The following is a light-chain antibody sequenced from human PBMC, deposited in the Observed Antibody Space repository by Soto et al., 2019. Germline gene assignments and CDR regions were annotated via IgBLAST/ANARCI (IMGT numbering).Light chain of an antibody. J-gene: IGKJ4*01. CDR3: QQYGSSPLT. CDR1: QSFSSSY. Sequence: EIVLKQSPGTLSLSPGERATLSCRASQSFSSSYLAWYQQKPGQAPRLLIYGASSRATGIPDRFSGSGSGTDFTLTISRLEPEDFAVYYCQQYGSSPLTFGGGTKVDI. CDR2: GAS. V-gene: IGKV3-20*01.